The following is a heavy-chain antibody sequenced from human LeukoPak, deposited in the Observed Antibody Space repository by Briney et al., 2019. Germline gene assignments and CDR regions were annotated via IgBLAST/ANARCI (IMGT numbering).Heavy chain of an antibody. J-gene: IGHJ3*02. Sequence: GGSLRLSCAASGFTFSSYAMHWVRQAPGKGLEWVAVISYDGSNKYYADSVKGRFTISRDNSKNTLYLQMNSLRAEDTAVYYCARSMVRGAYDAFDIWGQGTMVTVSS. CDR3: ARSMVRGAYDAFDI. V-gene: IGHV3-30-3*01. CDR2: ISYDGSNK. D-gene: IGHD3-10*01. CDR1: GFTFSSYA.